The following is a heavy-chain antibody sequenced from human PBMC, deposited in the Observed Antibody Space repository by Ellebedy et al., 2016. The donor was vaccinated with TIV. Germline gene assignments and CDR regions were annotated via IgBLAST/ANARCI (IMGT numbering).Heavy chain of an antibody. Sequence: PGGSLRLSCAASGFPFSSYGMHWVRQVPGKGLEWVAVISYDGSNQYHADSVKGRFTISRDNSQNTLYLQMFRLRTADSAVYYCAKAGRGYCGGGACPIDYWGQGSLVTVSS. J-gene: IGHJ4*02. V-gene: IGHV3-30*18. CDR1: GFPFSSYG. D-gene: IGHD2-15*01. CDR3: AKAGRGYCGGGACPIDY. CDR2: ISYDGSNQ.